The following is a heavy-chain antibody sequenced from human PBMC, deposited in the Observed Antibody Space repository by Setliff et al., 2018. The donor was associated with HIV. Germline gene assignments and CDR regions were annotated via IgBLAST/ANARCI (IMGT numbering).Heavy chain of an antibody. CDR1: GFTFDTYE. D-gene: IGHD7-27*01. CDR3: ARSIRANWGGNDAFDF. Sequence: GESLKISCAASGFTFDTYEMNWVRRAPGKGLEWVSYISVTGNTIFYGDSVEGRFTISRDNAKNSLYLQMNSLRADDTAVYYCARSIRANWGGNDAFDFWGQGTKVTV. CDR2: ISVTGNTI. V-gene: IGHV3-48*03. J-gene: IGHJ3*01.